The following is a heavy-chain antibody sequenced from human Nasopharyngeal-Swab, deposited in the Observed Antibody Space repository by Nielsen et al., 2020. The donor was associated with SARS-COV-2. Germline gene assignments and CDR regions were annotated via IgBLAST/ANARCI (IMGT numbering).Heavy chain of an antibody. CDR3: ASPQGSSGHYYMDV. Sequence: WIRQPPGKGLEWIGEIYHSGSTDYNPSLKSRVTISVDKSKNQFSLKLSSVTAADTAVYYCASPQGSSGHYYMDVWGKGTTVTVPS. CDR2: IYHSGST. V-gene: IGHV4-4*02. D-gene: IGHD3-22*01. J-gene: IGHJ6*03.